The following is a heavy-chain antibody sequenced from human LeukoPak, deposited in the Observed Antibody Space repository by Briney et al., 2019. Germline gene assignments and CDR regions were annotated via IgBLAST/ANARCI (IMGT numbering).Heavy chain of an antibody. CDR3: ASGGWYRGY. D-gene: IGHD2-15*01. Sequence: PSETLSLTCAVYGGSFSGYYWTWIRLPPGKGLEWIGEINHRGSTNYNPSLESRVTISVDTSKNHFSLDLTSVTAADTAVYYCASGGWYRGYWGQGTLVTVSS. CDR2: INHRGST. V-gene: IGHV4-34*01. CDR1: GGSFSGYY. J-gene: IGHJ4*02.